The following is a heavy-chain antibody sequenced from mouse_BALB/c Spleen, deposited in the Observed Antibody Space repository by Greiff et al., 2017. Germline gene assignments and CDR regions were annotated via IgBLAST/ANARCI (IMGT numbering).Heavy chain of an antibody. V-gene: IGHV1-9*01. D-gene: IGHD2-10*01. CDR2: ILPGSGST. Sequence: QVQLQQSGAELMKPGASVKISCKATGYTFSSYWIEWVKQRPGHGLEWIGEILPGSGSTNYNEKFKGKATFTADTSSNTAYMQLSSLTSEDSAVYYCARLPYYGNRGYAMDYWGQGTSVTVSS. CDR3: ARLPYYGNRGYAMDY. CDR1: GYTFSSYW. J-gene: IGHJ4*01.